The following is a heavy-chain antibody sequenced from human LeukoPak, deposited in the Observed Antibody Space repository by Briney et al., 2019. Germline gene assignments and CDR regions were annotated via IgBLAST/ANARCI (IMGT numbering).Heavy chain of an antibody. CDR3: ARLTEFGYCSGGSCYSYYYYGMDV. CDR2: IYTSGST. V-gene: IGHV4-4*07. D-gene: IGHD2-15*01. J-gene: IGHJ6*02. CDR1: GGSISSYY. Sequence: SETLSLTCTVSGGSISSYYWSWIRQPAGKGLEWIGRIYTSGSTNYNPSLKSRVTMSVDTSKNQFSLKLSSVTAADTAVYYCARLTEFGYCSGGSCYSYYYYGMDVWGQGTTVTVSS.